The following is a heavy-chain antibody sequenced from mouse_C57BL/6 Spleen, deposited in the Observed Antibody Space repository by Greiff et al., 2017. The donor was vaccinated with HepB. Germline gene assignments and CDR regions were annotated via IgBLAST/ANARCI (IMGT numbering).Heavy chain of an antibody. D-gene: IGHD1-1*01. CDR1: GYTFTSYG. V-gene: IGHV1-81*01. CDR2: IYPRSGNT. J-gene: IGHJ2*01. CDR3: ARFRLRYPVYYFDY. Sequence: QVHVKQSGAELARPGASVKLSCKASGYTFTSYGISWVKQRTGQGLEWIGEIYPRSGNTYYNEKFKGKATLTADKSSSTAYMELRSLTSEDSAVYFCARFRLRYPVYYFDYWGQGTTLTVSS.